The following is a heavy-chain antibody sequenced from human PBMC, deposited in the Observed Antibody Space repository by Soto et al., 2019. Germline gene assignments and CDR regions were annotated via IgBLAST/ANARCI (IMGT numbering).Heavy chain of an antibody. V-gene: IGHV3-30-3*01. Sequence: QVQLVESGGGVVQPGRSLTLSCVVSGFTLSNYVIHWVRQTPDKGLGWVAFMSRDGNNAYYTDSVKGRFTISRDNSKNTLYLEMNSLITEDTAVYYCARDDEGGSDCDLGFWGQGTQVVVSS. CDR1: GFTLSNYV. D-gene: IGHD1-26*01. CDR2: MSRDGNNA. CDR3: ARDDEGGSDCDLGF. J-gene: IGHJ4*02.